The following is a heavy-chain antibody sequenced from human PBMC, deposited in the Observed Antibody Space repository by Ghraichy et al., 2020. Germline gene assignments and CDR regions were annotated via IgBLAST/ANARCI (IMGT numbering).Heavy chain of an antibody. Sequence: GGSLRLSCAASGFSFSNYTMNWVRQAPGKGLEWVSSISKSSGHIYYSDSVKGRFTISRDNAKNSLYLQMNSLRDEDTAVYYCARDGIAAGGYGHWGQGTLVTVSS. CDR1: GFSFSNYT. D-gene: IGHD6-13*01. CDR3: ARDGIAAGGYGH. J-gene: IGHJ1*01. CDR2: ISKSSGHI. V-gene: IGHV3-21*01.